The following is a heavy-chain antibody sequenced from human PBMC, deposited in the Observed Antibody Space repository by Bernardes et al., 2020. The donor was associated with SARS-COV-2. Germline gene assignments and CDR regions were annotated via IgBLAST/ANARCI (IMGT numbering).Heavy chain of an antibody. J-gene: IGHJ4*02. Sequence: GGFLRLSCVASGLSRYCMHWVRQALGTAPVWVSRIEVDGSRIDYADYVRGRFTISRDNARDTLYLQMNSLTADDTAVYYCARDFGGASDYWGQGTLVTVSS. CDR1: GLSRYC. V-gene: IGHV3-74*01. CDR2: IEVDGSRI. CDR3: ARDFGGASDY. D-gene: IGHD2-21*01.